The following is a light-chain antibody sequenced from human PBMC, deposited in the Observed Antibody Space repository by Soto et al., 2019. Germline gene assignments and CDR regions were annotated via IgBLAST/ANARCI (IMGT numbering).Light chain of an antibody. V-gene: IGLV2-11*01. Sequence: QSALTQPRSVSGSPGQSVTISCTGTSSDVGGHNLVSWYQQHPGKAPKLVIYDVSKWPSGLPDRFFGSKSGNTASLSISGLQAEDEADYSCCSYPGSSLWVFGGGTKLTVL. CDR3: CSYPGSSLWV. CDR2: DVS. J-gene: IGLJ3*02. CDR1: SSDVGGHNL.